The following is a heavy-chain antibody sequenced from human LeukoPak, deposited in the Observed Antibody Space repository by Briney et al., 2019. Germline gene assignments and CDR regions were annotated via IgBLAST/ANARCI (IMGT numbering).Heavy chain of an antibody. D-gene: IGHD3-9*01. J-gene: IGHJ3*02. CDR1: GGSISSYY. CDR2: IYYSGST. CDR3: ARHLPDYDILTGYDAFDI. V-gene: IGHV4-59*08. Sequence: PSETLSLTCTVSGGSISSYYWSWIRQPPGKGLEWIGYIYYSGSTNYNPSLKSRVTISVDTSKNQFSLKLSSVTAADTAVYYCARHLPDYDILTGYDAFDIWGQGTMVTVSS.